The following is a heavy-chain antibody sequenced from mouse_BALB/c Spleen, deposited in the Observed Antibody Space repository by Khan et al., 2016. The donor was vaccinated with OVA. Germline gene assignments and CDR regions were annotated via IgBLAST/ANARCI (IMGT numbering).Heavy chain of an antibody. CDR3: ARNLYDYDPWFAY. Sequence: QVTLKESGPGILQPSQTLSLTCSFSGFSLSTSGLGVTWIRQSSGKGLEWLAHIYWDDEKRYNPSLKSRFTISKDTSRSQVFLKITSVDTADTATYYCARNLYDYDPWFAYWGQGTLVTVSA. CDR2: IYWDDEK. V-gene: IGHV8-12*01. J-gene: IGHJ3*01. CDR1: GFSLSTSGLG. D-gene: IGHD2-4*01.